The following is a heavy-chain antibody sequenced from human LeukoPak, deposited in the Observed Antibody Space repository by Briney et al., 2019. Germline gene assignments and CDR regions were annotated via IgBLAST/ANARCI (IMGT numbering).Heavy chain of an antibody. CDR1: GYTFTGYY. V-gene: IGHV1-2*02. J-gene: IGHJ4*02. Sequence: GASVKVSCKASGYTFTGYYIHWVRQAPGQGLEWMGWINPNSGGTNSAQKFQGRVTMTRDTSISTAYMELSRLRSDDTAVYYCARVYCSGTSCYDYFDYWGQGTLVTVSS. CDR2: INPNSGGT. D-gene: IGHD2-2*01. CDR3: ARVYCSGTSCYDYFDY.